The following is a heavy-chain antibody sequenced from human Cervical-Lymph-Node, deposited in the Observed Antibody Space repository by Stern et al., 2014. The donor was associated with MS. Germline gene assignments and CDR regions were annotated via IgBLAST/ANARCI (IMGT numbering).Heavy chain of an antibody. CDR2: INTISGDT. Sequence: QMQLVQSGVEVKKPGASVKVSCKASGYSFTTFGISWVRQAPGQGLEWMGWINTISGDTNYAQSFQGRVTMTTDTSTGTAYMELSSLRSDDTAVYYCARGWELTPWGQGTLVTVSS. D-gene: IGHD1-26*01. CDR1: GYSFTTFG. CDR3: ARGWELTP. V-gene: IGHV1-18*01. J-gene: IGHJ4*02.